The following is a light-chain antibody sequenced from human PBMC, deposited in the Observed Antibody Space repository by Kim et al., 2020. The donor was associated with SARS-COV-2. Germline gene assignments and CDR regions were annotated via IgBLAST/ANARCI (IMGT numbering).Light chain of an antibody. CDR3: QVWDSSSDPHVV. J-gene: IGLJ2*01. Sequence: PGKTARINCGGNNSGSKNVHWYQQKPGQAPVLVIYYDSDRPSGIPERFSGSNSGNTATLTISRVEVGDEADYYCQVWDSSSDPHVVFGGGTQLTVL. V-gene: IGLV3-21*04. CDR2: YDS. CDR1: NSGSKN.